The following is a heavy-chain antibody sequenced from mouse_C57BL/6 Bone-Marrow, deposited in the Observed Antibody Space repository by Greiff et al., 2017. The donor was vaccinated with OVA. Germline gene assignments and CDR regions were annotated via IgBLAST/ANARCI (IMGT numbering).Heavy chain of an antibody. CDR2: IYPRSGNT. CDR3: ARDDYYGRAWFAY. J-gene: IGHJ3*01. CDR1: GYTFTSYG. V-gene: IGHV1-81*01. D-gene: IGHD1-2*01. Sequence: QVQLQQSGAELARPGASVKLSCKASGYTFTSYGISWVKQSTGQGLEWIGEIYPRSGNTYYNEKFKGKATLTADKSSSTAYMELRSLTSEDSAVYFCARDDYYGRAWFAYWGQGTLVTVSA.